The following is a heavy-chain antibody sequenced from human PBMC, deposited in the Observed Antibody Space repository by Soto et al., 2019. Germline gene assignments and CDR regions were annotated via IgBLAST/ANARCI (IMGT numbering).Heavy chain of an antibody. Sequence: GGSLRLSCAASGFTFSSYAMSWVRQAPGKGLEWVSAISGSGGSTYYADSVKGRFTISRDNSKNTLYLQMNSLRAEDTAVYYCAKGPSLDSSGYYYHYWGQGTLVTVSS. J-gene: IGHJ4*02. CDR3: AKGPSLDSSGYYYHY. D-gene: IGHD3-22*01. CDR1: GFTFSSYA. CDR2: ISGSGGST. V-gene: IGHV3-23*01.